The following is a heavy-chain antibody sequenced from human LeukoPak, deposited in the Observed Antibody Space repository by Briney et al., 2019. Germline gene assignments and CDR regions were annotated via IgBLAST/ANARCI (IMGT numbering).Heavy chain of an antibody. Sequence: GGSLRLSCAASGFTFNTYSMNWVRQAPGKGLEWVSSISSSSTYMFYADSVRGRFTISRDNSRNSLYLQMNSLRPEDTAVYYCARDDGLKVATITLHYWVQGTLVTVSS. D-gene: IGHD5-24*01. V-gene: IGHV3-21*06. CDR2: ISSSSTYM. CDR1: GFTFNTYS. J-gene: IGHJ4*02. CDR3: ARDDGLKVATITLHY.